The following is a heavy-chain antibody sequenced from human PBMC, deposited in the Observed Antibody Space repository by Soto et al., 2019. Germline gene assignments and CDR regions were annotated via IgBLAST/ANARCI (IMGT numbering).Heavy chain of an antibody. CDR3: ARAQGSGFLVS. D-gene: IGHD3-10*01. CDR2: IYYSGST. CDR1: GGSISSGDYY. Sequence: QVQLQESGPGLVKPSQTLSLTCTVSGGSISSGDYYWSWIRQPPGKGLEWIGYIYYSGSTYYNPSLTSRVTISVDTSKNQFALKLSSVTAAGTAVYYCARAQGSGFLVSWGQGTLVTVSS. V-gene: IGHV4-30-4*01. J-gene: IGHJ4*02.